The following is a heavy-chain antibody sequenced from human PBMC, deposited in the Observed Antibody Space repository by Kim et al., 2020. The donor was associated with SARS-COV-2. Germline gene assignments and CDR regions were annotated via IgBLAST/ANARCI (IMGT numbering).Heavy chain of an antibody. V-gene: IGHV3-30*18. CDR1: GITFSSYG. CDR2: ISYDGSNK. Sequence: GGSLRLSCAASGITFSSYGMHWVRQAPGKGLEWVAVISYDGSNKNYADSVKGRFTISRDNSKNTLYLQMNSLRDEDTAVYYCAKDLKLGHGSGWHYYY. J-gene: IGHJ6*01. D-gene: IGHD6-19*01. CDR3: AKDLKLGHGSGWHYYY.